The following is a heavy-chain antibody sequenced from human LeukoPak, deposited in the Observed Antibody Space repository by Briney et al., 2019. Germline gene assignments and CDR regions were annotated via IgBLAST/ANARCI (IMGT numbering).Heavy chain of an antibody. CDR2: IKQDGSEK. Sequence: GGSLRLSCAASGFTFSSYDMHWVRQATGKGLEWVANIKQDGSEKYYVDSVKGRFTISRDNAKNSLYLQMNSLRAEDTAVYYCARVGSTCTSCYEPDYYYMDVWGKGTTVTVSS. V-gene: IGHV3-7*01. D-gene: IGHD2-2*01. CDR3: ARVGSTCTSCYEPDYYYMDV. J-gene: IGHJ6*03. CDR1: GFTFSSYD.